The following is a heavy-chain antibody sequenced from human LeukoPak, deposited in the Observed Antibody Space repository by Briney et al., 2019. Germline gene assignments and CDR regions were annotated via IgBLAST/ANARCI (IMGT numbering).Heavy chain of an antibody. CDR2: INHSGST. V-gene: IGHV4-34*01. J-gene: IGHJ3*02. D-gene: IGHD3-10*01. CDR3: AREPVLLNAFDI. CDR1: GGSFSGYY. Sequence: SETLSLTCAVYGGSFSGYYWSWIRQPPGKGLEWIGEINHSGSTNYNPSLKSRVTISVDTSKNQFSLKLSSVTAADTAVYYCAREPVLLNAFDIWGQGTMVTVSS.